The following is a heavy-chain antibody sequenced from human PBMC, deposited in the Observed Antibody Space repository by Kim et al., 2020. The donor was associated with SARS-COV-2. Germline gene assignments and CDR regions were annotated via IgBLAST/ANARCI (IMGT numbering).Heavy chain of an antibody. J-gene: IGHJ3*02. V-gene: IGHV1-46*01. CDR3: ARALPYYDILTGYYRFGDDAFDI. CDR2: INPSGGST. CDR1: GYTFTSYY. D-gene: IGHD3-9*01. Sequence: ASVKVSCKASGYTFTSYYMHWVRQAPGQGLEWMGIINPSGGSTSYAQKFQGRVTMTRDMSTSTVYMELSSLRSEDTAVYYCARALPYYDILTGYYRFGDDAFDIWGQGTMVTVSS.